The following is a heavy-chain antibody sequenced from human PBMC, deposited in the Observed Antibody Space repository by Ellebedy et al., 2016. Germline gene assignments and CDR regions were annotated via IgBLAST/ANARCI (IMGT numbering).Heavy chain of an antibody. CDR3: RQGHYANY. D-gene: IGHD4-17*01. CDR2: MRGDGAKT. CDR1: GFTFSRYS. J-gene: IGHJ4*02. V-gene: IGHV3-23*01. Sequence: GESLKISXAVSGFTFSRYSMNWVRQAPGKGLEWVSTMRGDGAKTHLADSVKGRFTMSRDIPKNTVYLQMNRLRAEDTAVYYCRQGHYANYWGQGTLVTVSS.